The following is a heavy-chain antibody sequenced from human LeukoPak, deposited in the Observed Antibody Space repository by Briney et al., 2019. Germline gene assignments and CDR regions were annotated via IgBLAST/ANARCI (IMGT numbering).Heavy chain of an antibody. V-gene: IGHV3-23*01. J-gene: IGHJ3*01. CDR3: TRPIYDAFDL. CDR1: GFTFSSYA. Sequence: GGSLRLSCAASGFTFSSYAMSWVRQAPGKGLEWVSAISISGGTTYYADSVKGRFTISRDNSKNTLYLQMNSLRAEDTAVYYCTRPIYDAFDLWGQGTTVTVSS. CDR2: ISISGGTT.